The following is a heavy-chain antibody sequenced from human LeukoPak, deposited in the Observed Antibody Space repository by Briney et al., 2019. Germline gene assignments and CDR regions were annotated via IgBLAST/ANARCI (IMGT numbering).Heavy chain of an antibody. V-gene: IGHV3-48*01. CDR2: ISSSSSSI. J-gene: IGHJ3*02. Sequence: GGSLRLSCAASGFTFSSYSMNWVRQAPGKGLEWLSYISSSSSSIYYADSVKGRFTISRDNAKNSLFLQMNSLRAEDTAIYYCATILSGSGNYGAFDIWGQGTMVTVSS. D-gene: IGHD3-10*01. CDR3: ATILSGSGNYGAFDI. CDR1: GFTFSSYS.